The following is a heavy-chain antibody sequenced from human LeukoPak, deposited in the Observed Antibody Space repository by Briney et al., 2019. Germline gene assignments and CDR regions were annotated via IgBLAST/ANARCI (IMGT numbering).Heavy chain of an antibody. D-gene: IGHD2-2*01. CDR3: AKAASIVVVPAAIEGSYFDY. J-gene: IGHJ4*02. Sequence: PGRSLRLSCAASGFTFSSYGMHWVRQAPGKGLEWVSAISGSGGSTYYADSVKGRFTISRDNSKNTLYLQMNSLRAEDTAVYYCAKAASIVVVPAAIEGSYFDYWGQGTLVTVSS. V-gene: IGHV3-23*01. CDR1: GFTFSSYG. CDR2: ISGSGGST.